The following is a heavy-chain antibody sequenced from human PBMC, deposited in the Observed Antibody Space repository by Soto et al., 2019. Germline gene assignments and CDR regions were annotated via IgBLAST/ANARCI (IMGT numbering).Heavy chain of an antibody. CDR1: GGTFSSYA. D-gene: IGHD2-15*01. Sequence: QVQLVQSGAEVKKPGSSVKVSCKASGGTFSSYAISWVRQAPGQGLEWMGGIIPIFGTADYAEKFQGRVTITADDSTSTAYMQLSRLRSEDTAVYYCARVPPRDCSGGSCYSFAYWGQGTLVTVSS. CDR2: IIPIFGTA. CDR3: ARVPPRDCSGGSCYSFAY. V-gene: IGHV1-69*12. J-gene: IGHJ4*02.